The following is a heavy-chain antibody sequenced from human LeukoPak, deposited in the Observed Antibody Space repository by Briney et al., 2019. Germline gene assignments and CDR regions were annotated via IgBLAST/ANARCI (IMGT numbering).Heavy chain of an antibody. CDR3: AKDRSGGWYFACDAFDI. J-gene: IGHJ3*02. CDR2: ISGSGGST. Sequence: AGSLTLSCVASGFTFSSYPMSWVRQPPARGLEWVSAISGSGGSTYYADSVKGRFTISRDNSKNTLYLQMNRLRAEDTAVYYCAKDRSGGWYFACDAFDIWGQGTMVTVSS. D-gene: IGHD6-19*01. CDR1: GFTFSSYP. V-gene: IGHV3-23*01.